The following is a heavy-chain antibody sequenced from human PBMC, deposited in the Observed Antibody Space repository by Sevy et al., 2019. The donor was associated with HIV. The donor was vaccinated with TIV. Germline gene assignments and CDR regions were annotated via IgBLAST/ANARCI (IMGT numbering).Heavy chain of an antibody. CDR2: ISGSARST. CDR1: GFTFTSYA. D-gene: IGHD3-22*01. J-gene: IGHJ4*02. V-gene: IGHV3-23*01. CDR3: AKDGHYYDSSGDYLNYFDY. Sequence: GGSLRLSCAASGFTFTSYAMSWVRQAPGKGLEWVSAISGSARSTYYADSLKGRLTISRDNSKNTLYLLINSLRAEETAIYYCAKDGHYYDSSGDYLNYFDYWGQGTLVTVSS.